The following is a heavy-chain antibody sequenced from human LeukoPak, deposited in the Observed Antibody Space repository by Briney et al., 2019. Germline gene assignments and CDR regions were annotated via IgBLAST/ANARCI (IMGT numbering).Heavy chain of an antibody. CDR2: ISSSSSYI. D-gene: IGHD3-10*01. J-gene: IGHJ4*02. CDR1: RFTFGSYS. CDR3: ARGRTMVRGVIGY. V-gene: IGHV3-21*01. Sequence: GGSLRLSCAASRFTFGSYSMNWVRQAPGKGLEWVSSISSSSSYIYYADSVKGRFTISRDNAKNSLYLQMNSLRAEDTAVYYCARGRTMVRGVIGYWGQGTLVTVSS.